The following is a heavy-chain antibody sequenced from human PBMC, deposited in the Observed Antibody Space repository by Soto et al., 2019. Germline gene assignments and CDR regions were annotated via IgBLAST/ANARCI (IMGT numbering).Heavy chain of an antibody. CDR2: IRNRSQSHIA. CDR1: GFTFSDHY. V-gene: IGHV3-72*01. Sequence: PGGSLRLSCAASGFTFSDHYMDWVRQAPGKGLEWVGRIRNRSQSHIADYAASVKGRFTMSRDDSENSLHLQMNSLKTEDTAVYYCTRDTYTALDYWGQGTLVTVSS. J-gene: IGHJ4*02. CDR3: TRDTYTALDY. D-gene: IGHD2-2*02.